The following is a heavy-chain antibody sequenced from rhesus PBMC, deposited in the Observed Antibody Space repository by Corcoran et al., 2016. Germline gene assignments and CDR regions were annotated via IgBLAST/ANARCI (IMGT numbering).Heavy chain of an antibody. D-gene: IGHD6-13*01. CDR2: IHSDGGTN. Sequence: EVQLVETGGGLVQPGGSLKLSCAASGFTFSSYGMSWVRQAQWKGLEYVSAIHSDGGTNYYPNSVKGRLTISRDNSKNTLSLKMNSLRAEDTAVYYCAKDASSWSNQYGLDSWGQGVVVTVSS. CDR1: GFTFSSYG. J-gene: IGHJ6*01. CDR3: AKDASSWSNQYGLDS. V-gene: IGHV3S5*01.